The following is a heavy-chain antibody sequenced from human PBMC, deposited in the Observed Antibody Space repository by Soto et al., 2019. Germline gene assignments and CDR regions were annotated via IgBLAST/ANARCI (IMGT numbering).Heavy chain of an antibody. CDR1: GFAFDDYV. CDR3: AKGGSAALIAPSGRDNWFDP. CDR2: ITWNGGTI. J-gene: IGHJ5*02. Sequence: GGSVRLSCAASGFAFDDYVMHWVRQPPGRGLEWVSGITWNGGTIRYVDSAKGRFTISRDNAENSLYLQMNSLRPEDTAVYYCAKGGSAALIAPSGRDNWFDPWGQGTQVTVSS. D-gene: IGHD6-13*01. V-gene: IGHV3-9*01.